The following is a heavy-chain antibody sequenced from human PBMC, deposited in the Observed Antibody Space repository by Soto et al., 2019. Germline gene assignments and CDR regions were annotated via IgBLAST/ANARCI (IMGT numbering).Heavy chain of an antibody. CDR1: GFTFSSYA. J-gene: IGHJ4*02. D-gene: IGHD2-21*02. CDR2: RSYDGINK. CDR3: ARDSLVFCGGDCMGCDY. Sequence: PGGSLRLSCEASGFTFSSYAIHWVRQAPGMGLEWLAVRSYDGINKYYADSVKGRFSVSIDDSMSTVYLQMNSLRAEDTALYYCARDSLVFCGGDCMGCDYWGQGTQVTVSS. V-gene: IGHV3-30-3*01.